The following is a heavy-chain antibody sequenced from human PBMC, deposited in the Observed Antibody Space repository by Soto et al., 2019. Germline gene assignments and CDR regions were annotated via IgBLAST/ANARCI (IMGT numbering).Heavy chain of an antibody. CDR1: GFTFSSYW. CDR3: VRYPGGAGGISRRDS. V-gene: IGHV3-74*01. CDR2: INSDGSIT. D-gene: IGHD3-16*02. J-gene: IGHJ4*02. Sequence: PGGCLSLSCAASGFTFSSYWMHWVRQVPEKGLVWVSRINSDGSITNYADAVKGRFTISRGNVKNTLYLQMNSLRAEDTAVYYCVRYPGGAGGISRRDSWGKGPL.